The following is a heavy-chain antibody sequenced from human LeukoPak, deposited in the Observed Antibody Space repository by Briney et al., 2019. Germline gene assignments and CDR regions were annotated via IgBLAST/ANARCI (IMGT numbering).Heavy chain of an antibody. V-gene: IGHV4-38-2*01. CDR3: ARALAYSSGIIDY. D-gene: IGHD3-22*01. J-gene: IGHJ4*02. CDR2: IYHSGST. Sequence: SETLSLTCAVSGYSISSGYYWGWIRQPPGKGLEWIGSIYHSGSTYYNPSLKSRVTISVDTSKNQFSLKLSSVTAADTAVYYCARALAYSSGIIDYWGQGTLVTVSS. CDR1: GYSISSGYY.